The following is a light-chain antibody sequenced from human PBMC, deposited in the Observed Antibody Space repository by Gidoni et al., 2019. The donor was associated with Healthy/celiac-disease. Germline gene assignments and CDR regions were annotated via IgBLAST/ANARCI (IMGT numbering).Light chain of an antibody. CDR1: QSVSSSY. V-gene: IGKV3-20*01. Sequence: EIVLTQSPGTLSLSPGERATLSCRASQSVSSSYLAWYQQKPGQAPRLLIYGASSRATGIPDRFSGSGSGTDFTLTISRLEPVDFAVYYCQQYGSSPPMCSFGQGTKLEIK. J-gene: IGKJ2*04. CDR3: QQYGSSPPMCS. CDR2: GAS.